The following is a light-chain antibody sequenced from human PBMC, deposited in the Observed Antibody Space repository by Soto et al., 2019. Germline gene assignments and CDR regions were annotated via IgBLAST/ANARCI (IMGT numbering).Light chain of an antibody. CDR2: GAS. V-gene: IGKV3-20*01. J-gene: IGKJ4*01. CDR3: QQFGSSPS. CDR1: QSVSSN. Sequence: IVLTQSPGTLSVSQGERATLSCRASQSVSSNLAWYQQKPGQAPRLLIYGASSRATGIPDRFSGSGSGTDFTLTISRLEPEDFALYYCQQFGSSPSFGGGTKVDIK.